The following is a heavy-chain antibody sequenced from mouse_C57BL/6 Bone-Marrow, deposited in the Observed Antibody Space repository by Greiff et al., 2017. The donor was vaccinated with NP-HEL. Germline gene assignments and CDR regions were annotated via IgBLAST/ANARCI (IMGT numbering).Heavy chain of an antibody. Sequence: QVQLQQSGAELARPGASVKLSCKASGYTFTSYGISWVKQRTGQGLEWIGEIYPRSGNTYYNEKFKGKATLTADISSSTAYMELRSLTSEDSAVYFCAAQATWGQGTTLTVSS. D-gene: IGHD3-2*02. J-gene: IGHJ2*01. CDR1: GYTFTSYG. CDR3: AAQAT. CDR2: IYPRSGNT. V-gene: IGHV1-81*01.